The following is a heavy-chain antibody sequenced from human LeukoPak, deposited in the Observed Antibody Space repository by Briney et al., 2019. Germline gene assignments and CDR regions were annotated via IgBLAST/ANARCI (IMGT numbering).Heavy chain of an antibody. CDR3: AREDHYESSGYYRSGDY. J-gene: IGHJ4*02. CDR2: ISSGGTTI. CDR1: GFTFSSYE. Sequence: PGGSLILSCAASGFTFSSYEMNWVRQAPGKGLEWVSYISSGGTTIYYADSVKGRFTISRDNAKNSLYLQMNSLRAEDTAVYYCAREDHYESSGYYRSGDYWGQGTLVTVSS. D-gene: IGHD3-22*01. V-gene: IGHV3-48*03.